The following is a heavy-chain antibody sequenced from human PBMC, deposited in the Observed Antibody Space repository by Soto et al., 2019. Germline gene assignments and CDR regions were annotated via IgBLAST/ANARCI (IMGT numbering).Heavy chain of an antibody. CDR2: IKSKTDGGTT. J-gene: IGHJ4*02. Sequence: GGSLRLSCAASGFTFSNAWMSWVRQAPGKGLEWVGRIKSKTDGGTTDCAAPVKGRFTISRDDSKNTLYLQMNSLKTEDTAVYYCTTDPWGYDFWSGVGPYQSYFDYWGQGTLVTVSS. D-gene: IGHD3-3*01. CDR3: TTDPWGYDFWSGVGPYQSYFDY. CDR1: GFTFSNAW. V-gene: IGHV3-15*01.